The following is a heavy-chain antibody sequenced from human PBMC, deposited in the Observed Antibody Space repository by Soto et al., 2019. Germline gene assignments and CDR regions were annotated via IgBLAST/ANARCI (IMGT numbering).Heavy chain of an antibody. D-gene: IGHD6-13*01. CDR1: GYTFTGYY. Sequence: QVQLVQSGAEVKKPGASVKVSCKASGYTFTGYYMHWVRQAPGQGLEWMGKIDPKRAGTKYAQKFQGWVTMTRDTSISTAYMEVSRLKSDDTAVYYCARDRLGGSSSVGNWFDPWGQGTLVTVSS. CDR3: ARDRLGGSSSVGNWFDP. CDR2: IDPKRAGT. V-gene: IGHV1-2*04. J-gene: IGHJ5*02.